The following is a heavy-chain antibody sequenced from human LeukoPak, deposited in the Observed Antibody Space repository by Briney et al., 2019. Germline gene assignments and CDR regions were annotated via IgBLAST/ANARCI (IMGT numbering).Heavy chain of an antibody. CDR2: IHPNSGGT. CDR1: GYTFTGYY. D-gene: IGHD3-22*01. CDR3: ARAYHTYYYDSSGYYLGY. Sequence: ASVKVSCKASGYTFTGYYMHWVRQAPGQGLEWMGRIHPNSGGTNYAQKFQGRGTMTRDTSISTAYMELSRLRSDDTAVYYCARAYHTYYYDSSGYYLGYWGQGTLVTVSS. J-gene: IGHJ4*02. V-gene: IGHV1-2*06.